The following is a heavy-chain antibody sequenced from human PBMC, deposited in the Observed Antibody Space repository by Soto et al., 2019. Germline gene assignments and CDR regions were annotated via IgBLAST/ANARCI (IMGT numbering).Heavy chain of an antibody. CDR1: GFTFSSYG. CDR3: AKGTSTYYDFWSGYYTLGFGMDV. D-gene: IGHD3-3*01. V-gene: IGHV3-30*18. Sequence: GGSLRLSCAASGFTFSSYGMHWVRQAPGKGLEWAAVISYDGSNKYYADSVKGRFTISRDNTKNTLYLQMNSLRAEDTAVYYCAKGTSTYYDFWSGYYTLGFGMDVWGQGTTVTVSS. J-gene: IGHJ6*02. CDR2: ISYDGSNK.